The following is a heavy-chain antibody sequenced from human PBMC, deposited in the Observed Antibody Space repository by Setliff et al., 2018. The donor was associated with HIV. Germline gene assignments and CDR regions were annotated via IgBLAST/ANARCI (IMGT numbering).Heavy chain of an antibody. D-gene: IGHD5-18*01. CDR2: INAGNGNT. V-gene: IGHV1-3*01. J-gene: IGHJ4*02. CDR1: GYTFTSYA. Sequence: ASVKVSCKASGYTFTSYAMHWVRQAPGQRLEWMGWINAGNGNTKYSQKFQGRVTITRDTSASTAYRELSSLRSEDTAVYYCARDRRYSYGDYWGQGTLVTVSS. CDR3: ARDRRYSYGDY.